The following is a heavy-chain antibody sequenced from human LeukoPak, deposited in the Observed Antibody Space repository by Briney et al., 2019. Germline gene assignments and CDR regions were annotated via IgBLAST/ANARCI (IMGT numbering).Heavy chain of an antibody. V-gene: IGHV1-8*01. CDR1: GYTFTSYD. J-gene: IGHJ4*02. CDR3: ARGVSSGPDHDY. CDR2: MNPNSGNT. D-gene: IGHD3-22*01. Sequence: ASVNVSCKASGYTFTSYDINWVRQATGQGLEWMGWMNPNSGNTGYAQKFQGRVTMTRNTSISTAYMELSSLRSEDTAVYYCARGVSSGPDHDYWGQGTLVTVSS.